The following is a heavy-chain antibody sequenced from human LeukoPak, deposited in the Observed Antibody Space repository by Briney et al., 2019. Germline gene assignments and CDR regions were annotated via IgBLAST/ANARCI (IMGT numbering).Heavy chain of an antibody. V-gene: IGHV3-33*01. CDR1: GFTFSSYG. CDR3: AREHTIAAAGTHWFDP. Sequence: GRSLRLSCAASGFTFSSYGMHWVRQAPGKGLEWVAVIWYDGSNKYYTDSVKGRFTISRDNSKNTLYLQMNSLRAEDTAVYYCAREHTIAAAGTHWFDPWGQGTLVTVSS. J-gene: IGHJ5*02. CDR2: IWYDGSNK. D-gene: IGHD6-13*01.